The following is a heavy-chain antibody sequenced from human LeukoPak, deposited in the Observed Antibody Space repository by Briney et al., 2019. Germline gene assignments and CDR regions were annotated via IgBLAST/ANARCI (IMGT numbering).Heavy chain of an antibody. Sequence: SETLSLTCAVSSYSISSGYYWGWIRQPPGKGLEWIGSIYHSGSTYYSPSLKSRVTISVDTSKNHFSLKLSSVTAADTAVYYCARTEVDDAFDIWGQGTMVTVSS. V-gene: IGHV4-38-2*01. CDR2: IYHSGST. CDR1: SYSISSGYY. CDR3: ARTEVDDAFDI. J-gene: IGHJ3*02.